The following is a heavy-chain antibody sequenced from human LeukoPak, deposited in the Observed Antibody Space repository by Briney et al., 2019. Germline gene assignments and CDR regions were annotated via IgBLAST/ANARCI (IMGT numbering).Heavy chain of an antibody. Sequence: GGSLRLSCAASGFSFSSFGMSWVRQAPGKGLEWVSRISGSDGSTDYADSVKGRFTISRDNSKNTLYLQMNSLRAEDTAIYYCAKPIGCIFRSSTSCYDAFDIWGQGTMVTVSS. V-gene: IGHV3-23*01. J-gene: IGHJ3*02. CDR3: AKPIGCIFRSSTSCYDAFDI. D-gene: IGHD2-2*01. CDR1: GFSFSSFG. CDR2: ISGSDGST.